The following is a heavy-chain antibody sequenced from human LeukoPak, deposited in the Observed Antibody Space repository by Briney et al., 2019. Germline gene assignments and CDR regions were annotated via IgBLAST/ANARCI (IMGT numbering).Heavy chain of an antibody. J-gene: IGHJ6*03. CDR2: INHSGST. CDR1: GGSFSGYY. Sequence: SETLSLTCAVYGGSFSGYYWSWIRQPPGKGLEWIGEINHSGSTNYNPSLKSRVTISVDTSKNQFSLKLSSVTAADTAVYYCARQGPYYYGSGSKVDHYYYYYMDVWGKGTTVTISS. V-gene: IGHV4-34*01. D-gene: IGHD3-10*01. CDR3: ARQGPYYYGSGSKVDHYYYYYMDV.